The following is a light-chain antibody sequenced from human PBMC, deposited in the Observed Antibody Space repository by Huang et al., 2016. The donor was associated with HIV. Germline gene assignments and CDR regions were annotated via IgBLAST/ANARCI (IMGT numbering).Light chain of an antibody. Sequence: DIQMTQSPPSLSASKGDKVTITCRASLGIVTSLAWYHQQPGKAPKLLLYGAVNLEGGVQSRFSGSGSGTDYTLTIRNLQPEDFATYYCQQYYSSPWTFGQGTRVEV. CDR2: GAV. CDR3: QQYYSSPWT. J-gene: IGKJ1*01. V-gene: IGKV1-NL1*01. CDR1: LGIVTS.